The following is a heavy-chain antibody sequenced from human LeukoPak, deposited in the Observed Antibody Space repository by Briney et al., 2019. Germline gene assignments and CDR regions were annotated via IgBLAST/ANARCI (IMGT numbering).Heavy chain of an antibody. CDR3: ARKSPPPYDFWSGYHDTFDP. CDR1: GGTFSSYA. V-gene: IGHV1-69*05. Sequence: GASVKVSCKASGGTFSSYAISWVRQAPGQGLESMGRMIPIFGTANYAQKFQGRVTITTDESTSTAYMELSSLRSEDTAMYYCARKSPPPYDFWSGYHDTFDPWGQGTLVTVSS. D-gene: IGHD3-3*01. J-gene: IGHJ5*02. CDR2: MIPIFGTA.